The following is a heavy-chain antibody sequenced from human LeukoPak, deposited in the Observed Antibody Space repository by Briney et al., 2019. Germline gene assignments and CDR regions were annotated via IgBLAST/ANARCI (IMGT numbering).Heavy chain of an antibody. V-gene: IGHV4-59*01. CDR2: IYHSGST. Sequence: SETLSLTCTVSGGSIITYYWSWIRQPPGKGLEWIGYIYHSGSTNYNPSLKSRVTISVDTSQNQFYLKLSSVTAADTAVYYCAREGYGDLRPFDYWGQGTLVTVSS. D-gene: IGHD4/OR15-4a*01. J-gene: IGHJ4*02. CDR3: AREGYGDLRPFDY. CDR1: GGSIITYY.